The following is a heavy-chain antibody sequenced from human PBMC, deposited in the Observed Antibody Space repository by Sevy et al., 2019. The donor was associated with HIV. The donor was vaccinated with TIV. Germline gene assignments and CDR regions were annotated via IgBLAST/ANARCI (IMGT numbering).Heavy chain of an antibody. D-gene: IGHD6-19*01. CDR3: AKEWTLLSDWYGEFDY. V-gene: IGHV3-23*01. J-gene: IGHJ4*02. CDR1: GFTFTNYG. Sequence: GGSLRLSCAASGFTFTNYGMHWVRQAPGKGLEWVSGISNSGANTYYADSVRGRFTVSRDNSKNTVYLQVNSLRAEDTAIYYCAKEWTLLSDWYGEFDYWGQGPLFTVSS. CDR2: ISNSGANT.